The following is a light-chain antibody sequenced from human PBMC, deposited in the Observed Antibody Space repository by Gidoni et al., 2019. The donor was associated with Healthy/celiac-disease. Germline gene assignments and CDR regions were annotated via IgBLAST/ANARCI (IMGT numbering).Light chain of an antibody. CDR3: QQYDNLPLT. J-gene: IGKJ4*01. CDR1: QDISNY. V-gene: IGKV1-33*01. CDR2: DAS. Sequence: DIQTTQSPSSLSASVGDRLTITRQASQDISNYLIWYQQKPGKAPKLLIYDASNLETGVPSRFSGSGSGTDFTFTISSLQPEDIATYYCQQYDNLPLTFGGXTKVEIK.